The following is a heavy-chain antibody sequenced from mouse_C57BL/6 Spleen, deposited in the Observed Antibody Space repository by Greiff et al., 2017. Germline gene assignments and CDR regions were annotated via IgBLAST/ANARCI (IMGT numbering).Heavy chain of an antibody. J-gene: IGHJ1*03. CDR2: IYPGSGNT. Sequence: QVHVKQSGAELVRPGASVKLSCKASGYTFTDYYINWVKQRPGQGLEWIARIYPGSGNTYYNEKFKGKATLTAEKSSSTAYMQLSSLTSEDSAVYFCARYGVYYGYDWYFDVWGTGTTVTVSS. CDR3: ARYGVYYGYDWYFDV. D-gene: IGHD2-2*01. V-gene: IGHV1-76*01. CDR1: GYTFTDYY.